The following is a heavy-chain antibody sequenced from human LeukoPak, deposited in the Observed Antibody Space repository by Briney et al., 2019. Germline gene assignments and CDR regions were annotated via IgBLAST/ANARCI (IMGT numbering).Heavy chain of an antibody. Sequence: PSETLSLTCTVSGGSISSSSYYWGWIRQPPGKGLEWIGSIYYSGSTYYNPSLKSRVTISVDTSKNQYSLKLSSVTAADTAVYYCARHVWFGQPEYWGQGTLVTVSS. CDR1: GGSISSSSYY. CDR2: IYYSGST. V-gene: IGHV4-39*01. CDR3: ARHVWFGQPEY. J-gene: IGHJ4*02. D-gene: IGHD3-10*01.